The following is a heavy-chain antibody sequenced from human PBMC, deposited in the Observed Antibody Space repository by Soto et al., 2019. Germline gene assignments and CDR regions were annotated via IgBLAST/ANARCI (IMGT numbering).Heavy chain of an antibody. CDR3: ARSDDTAMVDYFDY. J-gene: IGHJ4*02. V-gene: IGHV1-69*13. CDR2: IIPIFGTA. Sequence: ASVKVSCKASGGTFSSYAISWVRQAPGQGLEWMGGIIPIFGTANYAQKFQGRVTITADESTSTAYMELSSLRSEDTAVYYCARSDDTAMVDYFDYWGQGTLVTVSS. CDR1: GGTFSSYA. D-gene: IGHD5-18*01.